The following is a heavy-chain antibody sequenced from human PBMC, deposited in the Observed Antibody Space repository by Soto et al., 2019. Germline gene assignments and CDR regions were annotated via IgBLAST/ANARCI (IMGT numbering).Heavy chain of an antibody. CDR1: GVSFSGYY. D-gene: IGHD6-25*01. CDR3: ARGQRSGSFDY. Sequence: QVQLQQWGAGLLKPSETLSLTCGVYGVSFSGYYWTWIRQPPGKGLEWVGELNQSGSTNYNPSLKSRVTISADTSKNQFSLKLSSVTAADTAVYFCARGQRSGSFDYWGQGTLVTVSS. J-gene: IGHJ4*02. V-gene: IGHV4-34*01. CDR2: LNQSGST.